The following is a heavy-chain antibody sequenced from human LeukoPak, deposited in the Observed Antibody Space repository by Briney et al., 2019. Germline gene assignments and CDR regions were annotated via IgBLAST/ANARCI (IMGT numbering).Heavy chain of an antibody. CDR2: ISDSGGST. D-gene: IGHD6-19*01. CDR1: GFTFSSYA. V-gene: IGHV3-23*01. J-gene: IGHJ6*03. CDR3: AKDAVAGNNYYYYYYMDV. Sequence: PGGSLRLSCAASGFTFSSYAMSWVRQAPGKGLEWVSAISDSGGSTYYADSVKGRFTISRDNSNNTLYLQMNSLRAEDTAVYYCAKDAVAGNNYYYYYYMDVWGKGTTVTVSS.